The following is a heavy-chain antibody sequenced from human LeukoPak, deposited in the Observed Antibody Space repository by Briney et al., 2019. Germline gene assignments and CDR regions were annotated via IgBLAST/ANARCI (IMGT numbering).Heavy chain of an antibody. Sequence: GGSLRLSCAASGFTFSNYGMAWVRQAPGKGLEWVSTISGSGGTTYHADSVKGRFTISRDNSKNTLYLQMNSLRAEDTAVYYCARETGDLDYWGQGTLVAVSS. J-gene: IGHJ4*02. V-gene: IGHV3-23*01. CDR1: GFTFSNYG. CDR2: ISGSGGTT. CDR3: ARETGDLDY. D-gene: IGHD7-27*01.